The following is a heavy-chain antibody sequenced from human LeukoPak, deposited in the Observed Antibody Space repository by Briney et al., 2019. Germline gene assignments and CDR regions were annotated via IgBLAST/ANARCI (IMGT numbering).Heavy chain of an antibody. Sequence: ASVKVSCKASGYTFTGYYMHWVRQAPGQGLEWMGWINPNSGGTNYAQKFQGRVTMTRDTSISTAYMELSRLRSDDTAVYYCARVTERYCSGGNCYGFDYWGQGTLVTVSS. CDR3: ARVTERYCSGGNCYGFDY. J-gene: IGHJ4*02. CDR1: GYTFTGYY. D-gene: IGHD2-15*01. CDR2: INPNSGGT. V-gene: IGHV1-2*02.